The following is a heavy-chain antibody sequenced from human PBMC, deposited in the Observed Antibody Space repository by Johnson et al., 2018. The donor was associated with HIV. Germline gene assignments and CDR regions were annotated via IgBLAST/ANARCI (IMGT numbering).Heavy chain of an antibody. J-gene: IGHJ3*02. CDR1: GFIFSSYA. V-gene: IGHV3-30-3*01. Sequence: QVQLVESGGGVVQPGRSLRLSCAASGFIFSSYAMHWVRQAPGKGLEWVAVISYDGSNKYYADSVKGRFTISRDNSKNTLYLQMTSLRAEDTAVYYCARNYYDSSDAFDIWGQGTMVTVSS. D-gene: IGHD3-22*01. CDR2: ISYDGSNK. CDR3: ARNYYDSSDAFDI.